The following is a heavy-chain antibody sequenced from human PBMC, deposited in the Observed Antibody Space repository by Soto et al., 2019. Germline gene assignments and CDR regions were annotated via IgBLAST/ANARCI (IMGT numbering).Heavy chain of an antibody. Sequence: QVQLQESGPGLVKPSGTLSLTCAVSGGSISSSNWWSWVRQPPGKGLEWIGEIYHSGSTNYNPSLRSRVTIAVDKSTNQFSLTLSSVTAADTAVYYWARATAAVERDFDYWGQGTLVTVSS. CDR2: IYHSGST. D-gene: IGHD6-13*01. CDR3: ARATAAVERDFDY. J-gene: IGHJ4*02. CDR1: GGSISSSNW. V-gene: IGHV4-4*02.